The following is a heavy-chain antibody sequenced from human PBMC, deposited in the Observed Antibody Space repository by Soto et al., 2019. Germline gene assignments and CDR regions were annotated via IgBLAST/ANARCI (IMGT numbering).Heavy chain of an antibody. CDR2: IYYSGST. Sequence: PSETLSLTCTVSGGSISSYYWSWIRQPPGKGLEWLGYIYYSGSTTYNPSLKGRVTISVDTSKNQFSLKLSSVTAADTAVYYCAGLNDCSGGSCYWFHDYWGQGTLVTVSS. CDR1: GGSISSYY. J-gene: IGHJ4*02. V-gene: IGHV4-59*08. CDR3: AGLNDCSGGSCYWFHDY. D-gene: IGHD2-15*01.